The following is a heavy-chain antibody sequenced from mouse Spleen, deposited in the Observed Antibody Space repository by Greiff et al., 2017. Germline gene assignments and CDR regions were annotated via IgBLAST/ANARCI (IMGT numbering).Heavy chain of an antibody. J-gene: IGHJ2*01. V-gene: IGHV5-6*01. CDR2: ISSGGSYT. CDR3: ARHGASSYFDY. Sequence: DVQLVESGGDLVKPGGSLKLSCAASGFTFSSYGMSWVRQTPDKRLEWVATISSGGSYTYYPDSVKGRFTISRDNAKNTLYLQMSSLKSEDTAMYYCARHGASSYFDYWGQGTTLTVSS. CDR1: GFTFSSYG.